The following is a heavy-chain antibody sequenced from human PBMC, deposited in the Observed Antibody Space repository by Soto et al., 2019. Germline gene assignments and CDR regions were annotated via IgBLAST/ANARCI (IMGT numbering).Heavy chain of an antibody. J-gene: IGHJ4*02. D-gene: IGHD1-7*01. CDR3: TRDPTPSITGTTSFDY. Sequence: PGGSLRLSCTASGFTFGDYAMSWVRQAPGKGLEWVGFIRSKAYGGTTEYAASVKGRFTISRDDSKSIAYLQMNSLKTEDTAVYYCTRDPTPSITGTTSFDYWGQGXLVTVYS. CDR1: GFTFGDYA. CDR2: IRSKAYGGTT. V-gene: IGHV3-49*04.